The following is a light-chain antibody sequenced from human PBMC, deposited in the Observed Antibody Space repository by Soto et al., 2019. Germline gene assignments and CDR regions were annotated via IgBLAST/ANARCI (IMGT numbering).Light chain of an antibody. V-gene: IGKV3-15*01. J-gene: IGKJ1*01. CDR2: GAS. CDR3: QQYDDWGT. Sequence: ERVMTQSPATLSVSPGERATLSCRASQSVSSNLAWFQHKPGQAPRLLIYGASIRATGVPARFSGSGSGTEFTLTITSLQSEDFVVYYCQQYDDWGTFGQGTKVEIK. CDR1: QSVSSN.